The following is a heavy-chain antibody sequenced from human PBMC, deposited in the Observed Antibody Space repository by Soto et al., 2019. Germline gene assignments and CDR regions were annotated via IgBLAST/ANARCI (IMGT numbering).Heavy chain of an antibody. CDR2: IYSGGST. Sequence: EVQLVESGGGLVQPGGSLRLSCAASGFTVSSNYMSWVRQAPGKGLEWVSVIYSGGSTYYADSVKGRFTISRDTAKNTLYLQMNSMRAEDTAVYYCARYSSGWGNTYFDYWGQGTLVTVSS. J-gene: IGHJ4*02. V-gene: IGHV3-66*01. D-gene: IGHD6-19*01. CDR1: GFTVSSNY. CDR3: ARYSSGWGNTYFDY.